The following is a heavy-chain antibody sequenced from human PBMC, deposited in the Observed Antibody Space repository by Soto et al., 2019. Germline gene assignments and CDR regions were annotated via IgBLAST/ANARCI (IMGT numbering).Heavy chain of an antibody. CDR2: FYSSGSI. Sequence: SETLSLTCFVSGYSITAGGYYWSWIRHHPGKGLEWIGSFYSSGSIIYNPSLRSRVSISGDTSSNQFSMSLTSVSAADTARYYCARMYSSGSGWFHPCGQGTLVTVSS. J-gene: IGHJ5*02. CDR1: GYSITAGGYY. V-gene: IGHV4-31*03. D-gene: IGHD6-19*01. CDR3: ARMYSSGSGWFHP.